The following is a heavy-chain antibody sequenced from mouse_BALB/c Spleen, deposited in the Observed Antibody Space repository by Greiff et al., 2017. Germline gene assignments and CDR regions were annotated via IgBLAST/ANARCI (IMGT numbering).Heavy chain of an antibody. CDR2: IWGDGST. Sequence: QVQLQQSGPGLVAPSQSLSITCTVSGFSLTGYGVNWVRQPPGKGLEWLGMIWGDGSTDYNSALKSRLSISKDNSKSQVFLKMNSLQTDDTARYYCARDHPPGPSVTGYAMDYWGQGTSVTVSS. CDR3: ARDHPPGPSVTGYAMDY. CDR1: GFSLTGYG. V-gene: IGHV2-6-7*01. J-gene: IGHJ4*01. D-gene: IGHD2-1*01.